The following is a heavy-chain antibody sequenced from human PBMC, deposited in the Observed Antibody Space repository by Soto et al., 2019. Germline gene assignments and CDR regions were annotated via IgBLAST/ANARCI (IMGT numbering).Heavy chain of an antibody. CDR2: CTPSSSSI. CDR3: ARDAASSLDH. CDR1: GFTFKLYT. Sequence: GGFLRLSCAASGFTFKLYTMHWVRQAPGKGLEWVSFCTPSSSSISYADSVEGRFTISRDNARNSLYLQIDNLRAEDTAVYYCARDAASSLDHWGQGTLVTVSS. V-gene: IGHV3-21*01. D-gene: IGHD6-13*01. J-gene: IGHJ4*02.